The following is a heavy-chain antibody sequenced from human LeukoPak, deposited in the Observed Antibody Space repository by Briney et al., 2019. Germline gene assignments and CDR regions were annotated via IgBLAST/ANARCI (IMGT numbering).Heavy chain of an antibody. CDR2: INYSGST. J-gene: IGHJ4*02. Sequence: SETLSLTCTVSGRSISSYYWGWIRQPPGKGLEWIGYINYSGSTNYNPSLKSRVTISVDTSKNQFSLKLSSVTAADTAVYYCARHSSYFDYWGQGTLVTVSS. V-gene: IGHV4-59*08. CDR3: ARHSSYFDY. CDR1: GRSISSYY.